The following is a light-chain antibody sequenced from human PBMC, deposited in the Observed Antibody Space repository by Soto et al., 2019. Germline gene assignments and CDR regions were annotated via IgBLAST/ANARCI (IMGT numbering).Light chain of an antibody. CDR3: QTWGTGIPWV. CDR1: SGHSSYA. J-gene: IGLJ3*02. Sequence: QPVLTQSPSASASLGASVKRTCTLSSGHSSYAIAWHQQQPEKGPRYLMKLNSDGSHSKGDGIPDRFSGSSSGAERYLTISSLQSEDEAAYYCQTWGTGIPWVFGGGTKVTVL. CDR2: LNSDGSH. V-gene: IGLV4-69*01.